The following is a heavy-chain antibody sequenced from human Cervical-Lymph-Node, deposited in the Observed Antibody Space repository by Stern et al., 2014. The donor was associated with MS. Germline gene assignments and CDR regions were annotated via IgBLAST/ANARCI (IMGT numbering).Heavy chain of an antibody. CDR3: ARKIPDYYYYAMDV. Sequence: QVQLVESGGGVVQPGGSQRLSCTASGFTFEDYAMEWVRQVPGKGLEWGAMIWYDGIQKYYGDSVRGRFSVSRDNSRNTLYLQMKSLSLEDTAVYYCARKIPDYYYYAMDVWGQGTTVTVSS. D-gene: IGHD2-2*02. CDR1: GFTFEDYA. J-gene: IGHJ6*02. V-gene: IGHV3-33*01. CDR2: IWYDGIQK.